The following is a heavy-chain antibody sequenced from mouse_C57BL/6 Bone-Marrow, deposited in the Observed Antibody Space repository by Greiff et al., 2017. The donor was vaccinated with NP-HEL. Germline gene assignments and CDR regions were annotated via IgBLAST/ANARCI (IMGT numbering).Heavy chain of an antibody. D-gene: IGHD3-3*01. J-gene: IGHJ3*01. V-gene: IGHV14-4*01. CDR2: IDPENGDT. CDR3: TQGGRGFAY. Sequence: EVQLQQSGAELVRPGASVKLSCTASGFNIKDDYMHWVKQRPEQGLEWIGWIDPENGDTEYASKFQGKATITADTSSNTAYLQLSSLTSEDTAVYYCTQGGRGFAYWGQGTLVTVSA. CDR1: GFNIKDDY.